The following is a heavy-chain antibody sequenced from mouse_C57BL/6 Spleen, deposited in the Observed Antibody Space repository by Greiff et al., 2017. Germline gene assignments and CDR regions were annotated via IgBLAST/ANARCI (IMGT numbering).Heavy chain of an antibody. V-gene: IGHV5-17*01. D-gene: IGHD2-3*01. CDR2: ISSGSSTI. Sequence: EVHLVESGGGLVKPGGSLKLSCAASGFTFSDYGMHWVRQAPEKGLEWVAYISSGSSTIYYADTVKGRFTISRDNAKNTLFLQMTSLRSEDTAMYYCASYDGYPYYAMDYWGQGTSVTVSS. CDR1: GFTFSDYG. J-gene: IGHJ4*01. CDR3: ASYDGYPYYAMDY.